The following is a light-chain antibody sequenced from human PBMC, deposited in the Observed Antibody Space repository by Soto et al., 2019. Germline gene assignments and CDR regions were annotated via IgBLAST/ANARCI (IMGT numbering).Light chain of an antibody. J-gene: IGKJ1*01. CDR1: QSISSW. V-gene: IGKV1-5*03. Sequence: DIPMTQSPSTLSASVGDRVTITCRASQSISSWLAWYQQKPGKAPKLLIYKASILESGVPSRFSGSGSGTEFTLTINSLQPDDFATYYCQQYNSYSRTFGQGTKVEIK. CDR3: QQYNSYSRT. CDR2: KAS.